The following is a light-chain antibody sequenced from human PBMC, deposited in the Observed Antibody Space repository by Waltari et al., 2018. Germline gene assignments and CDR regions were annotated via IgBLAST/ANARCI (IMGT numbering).Light chain of an antibody. J-gene: IGLJ1*01. Sequence: SYELTQPPSVSVSPGQTARITCSGETLPKKSGYWYQQKSGQAPVLVIYEGSKRPSGIPVRVSGSSSGTEATLTISEAQVEDEADYYCYSTDSSGDYGVFGAGTKVTVL. V-gene: IGLV3-10*01. CDR2: EGS. CDR3: YSTDSSGDYGV. CDR1: TLPKKS.